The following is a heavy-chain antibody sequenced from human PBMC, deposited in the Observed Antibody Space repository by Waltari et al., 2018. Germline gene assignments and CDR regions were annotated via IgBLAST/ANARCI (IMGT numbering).Heavy chain of an antibody. D-gene: IGHD3-10*01. CDR2: IYRGGGA. CDR3: VKEAAYGYYFDN. J-gene: IGHJ4*02. Sequence: EVQLLESGGGLIPPGGSLTLSCAASGFTFNNYAMNWIRRAPGKGLVWVSVIYRGGGAYNADSGKGRFTISRDNSKNTLYLQMSSLRLEDTAVYYCVKEAAYGYYFDNWGQGTLVSVSS. CDR1: GFTFNNYA. V-gene: IGHV3-23*03.